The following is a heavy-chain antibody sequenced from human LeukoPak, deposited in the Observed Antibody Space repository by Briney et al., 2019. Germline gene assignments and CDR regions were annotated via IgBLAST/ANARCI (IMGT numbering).Heavy chain of an antibody. CDR2: ISAYNGNT. Sequence: ASVKVSCKTSGYTYTNYGLSWVRQAPGQGLEWMGWISAYNGNTNDAQKFQGRVTMTTDTSTTTVYMELSSLRSEDTAIYYCTRAHYCSNGVCRYVGDDYWGQGTLVTVSS. J-gene: IGHJ4*02. CDR1: GYTYTNYG. CDR3: TRAHYCSNGVCRYVGDDY. V-gene: IGHV1-18*01. D-gene: IGHD2-8*01.